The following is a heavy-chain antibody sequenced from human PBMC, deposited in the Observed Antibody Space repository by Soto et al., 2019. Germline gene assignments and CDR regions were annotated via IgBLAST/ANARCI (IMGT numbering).Heavy chain of an antibody. V-gene: IGHV3-30*03. CDR1: GFSFSAYD. J-gene: IGHJ6*02. CDR3: AREERPPYNGLDV. D-gene: IGHD1-1*01. Sequence: PGVSLTLSCGASGFSFSAYDMHWVCQAPGKALEWVANIADNGGANNHADSVKGRFTISRDNTKNTLYLQMNSLRLEDTAVYFCAREERPPYNGLDVWGQGTTVTVSS. CDR2: IADNGGAN.